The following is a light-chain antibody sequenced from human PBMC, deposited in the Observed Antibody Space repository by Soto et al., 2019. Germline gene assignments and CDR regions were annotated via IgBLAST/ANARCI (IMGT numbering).Light chain of an antibody. CDR2: EVS. CDR1: SRDVGGYDY. CDR3: SSYSISTAYL. Sequence: QSVLTQPASVSGSPGQSIIISFTGTSRDVGGYDYVSWYQLHPGKAPKLMVFEVSNRPSGVSYRFSGSKSGNTASLTIPGLQAEDEADYFCSSYSISTAYLFGTGTKVTVL. V-gene: IGLV2-14*01. J-gene: IGLJ1*01.